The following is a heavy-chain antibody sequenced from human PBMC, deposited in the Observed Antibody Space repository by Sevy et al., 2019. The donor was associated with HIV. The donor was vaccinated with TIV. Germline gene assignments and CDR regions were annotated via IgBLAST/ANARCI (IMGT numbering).Heavy chain of an antibody. CDR2: IYSGGST. CDR1: VFTVSSNY. CDR3: ARDLGYCSGGSCYDYAFDI. V-gene: IGHV3-53*01. Sequence: GGSLRLSCAASVFTVSSNYMSWVRQAPGKGLEWVSVIYSGGSTYYADSVKGRFTISRDNSKNTLYLQMNSLRAEDTAVYYCARDLGYCSGGSCYDYAFDIWGQGTMLTVSS. D-gene: IGHD2-15*01. J-gene: IGHJ3*02.